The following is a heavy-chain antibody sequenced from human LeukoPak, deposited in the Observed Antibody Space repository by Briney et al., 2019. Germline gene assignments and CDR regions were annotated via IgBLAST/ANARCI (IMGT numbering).Heavy chain of an antibody. V-gene: IGHV1-69*06. CDR2: LTPLAGTP. D-gene: IGHD3-3*01. CDR3: AKFWSGYYTD. CDR1: GDTFGTFS. J-gene: IGHJ4*02. Sequence: GASVKVSCKASGDTFGTFSFNWVRQAPSEGLEWLGGLTPLAGTPNYAQKFQGRLTISADKSTGTVYMELSRLTSEDTAVYFCAKFWSGYYTDWGQGTLVSVSS.